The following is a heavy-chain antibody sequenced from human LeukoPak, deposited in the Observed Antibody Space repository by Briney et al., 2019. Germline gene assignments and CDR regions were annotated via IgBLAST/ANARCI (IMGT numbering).Heavy chain of an antibody. CDR2: INAESHKT. D-gene: IGHD3-16*01. Sequence: ASVKVSCKASGYTFTGHYIHWVRQAPGQSLEWMGWINAESHKTKSAQKFQTRLSITTDTSASTVYMELSSLTSEDMAVYYCARGAAGSHYWFFDLWGRGTLLTVSS. CDR1: GYTFTGHY. J-gene: IGHJ2*01. V-gene: IGHV1-3*01. CDR3: ARGAAGSHYWFFDL.